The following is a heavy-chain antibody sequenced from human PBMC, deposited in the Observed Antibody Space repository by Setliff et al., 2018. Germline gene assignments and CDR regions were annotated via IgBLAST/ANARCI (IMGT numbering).Heavy chain of an antibody. Sequence: PSETLSLTCTVSGGSISSSYWSWIRQPPGKGLEWIGYIYSSGSTNYNPSLKSRVTISVDTSKNQFSLKLSSVTAADTAVYYCARAAKYDSSSYHGLWLDPWGQGTLVTVSS. CDR2: IYSSGST. V-gene: IGHV4-59*01. CDR1: GGSISSSY. J-gene: IGHJ5*02. D-gene: IGHD3-22*01. CDR3: ARAAKYDSSSYHGLWLDP.